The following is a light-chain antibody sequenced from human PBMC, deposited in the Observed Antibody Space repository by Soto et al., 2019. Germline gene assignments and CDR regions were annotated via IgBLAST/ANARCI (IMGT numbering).Light chain of an antibody. V-gene: IGKV3-20*01. CDR1: ESVSSHY. CDR2: GTA. CDR3: QHYGSSVT. J-gene: IGKJ4*01. Sequence: EIVMTQSPATLSVSPGETATLSCRASESVSSHYIGWYQQRPGRAPRLLIYGTASRAPDIPDRFSGDGAGADFTLTITRLEPEDFAVYYCQHYGSSVTFGGGTKVDIK.